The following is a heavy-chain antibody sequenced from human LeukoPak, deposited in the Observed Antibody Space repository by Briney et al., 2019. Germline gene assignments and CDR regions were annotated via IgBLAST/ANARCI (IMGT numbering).Heavy chain of an antibody. Sequence: GESLKISCKGSGYSFTSYWIGWVRQMPGKGLEGMGIIYPGDSATRYSPSFQGQVTISADKSISTAYLQWSSLKASDTAMYYCARHTDYGDYGNWFDPWGQGTLVTVSS. CDR2: IYPGDSAT. CDR1: GYSFTSYW. V-gene: IGHV5-51*01. CDR3: ARHTDYGDYGNWFDP. J-gene: IGHJ5*02. D-gene: IGHD4-17*01.